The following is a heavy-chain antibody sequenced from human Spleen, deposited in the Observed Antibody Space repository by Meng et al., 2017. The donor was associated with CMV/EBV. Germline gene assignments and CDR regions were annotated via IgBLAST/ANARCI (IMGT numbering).Heavy chain of an antibody. CDR2: ISSSGTYI. J-gene: IGHJ6*02. CDR3: ARAFGYNYYAMDV. Sequence: GESLKISCVTSGFAFSSHWMNWVRQAPGKGLEWVSSISSSGTYIYYIDPVKGRFTISRDNAKNSVYLQMNSLRAEDTAVYFCARAFGYNYYAMDVWGQGTTVTVSS. V-gene: IGHV3-21*01. D-gene: IGHD3-3*02. CDR1: GFAFSSHW.